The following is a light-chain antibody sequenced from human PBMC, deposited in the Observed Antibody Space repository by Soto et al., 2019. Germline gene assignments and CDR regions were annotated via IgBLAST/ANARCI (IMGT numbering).Light chain of an antibody. Sequence: DMQRTQSPSTLSASVADRVTITCRASQSISSWLAWYQQKPGKAPKLLIYDASSLESGVPSRFSGSGSGTDFTLTISCLQSEDFATYYCQQYYSYPWTFGQGTKVDIK. J-gene: IGKJ1*01. CDR3: QQYYSYPWT. CDR1: QSISSW. CDR2: DAS. V-gene: IGKV1-5*01.